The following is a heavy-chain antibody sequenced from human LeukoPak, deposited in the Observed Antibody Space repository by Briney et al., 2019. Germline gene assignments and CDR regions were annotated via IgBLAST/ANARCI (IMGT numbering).Heavy chain of an antibody. V-gene: IGHV3-74*01. CDR1: GFTFSNCW. J-gene: IGHJ4*02. Sequence: GGSLRLSCAASGFTFSNCWMHWVRQAPGKRLVWVARISSDGSSTSYADSVKGRFITSRDNAKNTLYLQMSSLRAEDTAVYYCARDSCSSTSCYAAFDYWGQGTLVTVSS. D-gene: IGHD2-2*01. CDR3: ARDSCSSTSCYAAFDY. CDR2: ISSDGSST.